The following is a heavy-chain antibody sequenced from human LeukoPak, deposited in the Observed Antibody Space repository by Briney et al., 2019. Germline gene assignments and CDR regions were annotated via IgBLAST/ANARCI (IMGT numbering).Heavy chain of an antibody. D-gene: IGHD4-23*01. CDR1: GFTFSTYS. J-gene: IGHJ3*02. Sequence: GGSLRLSCAASGFTFSTYSMNWVRQAPGKGLEWVSSISYSSSHIFYADSLKGRFTISRDNAKNSLYLQMNSLRAEDTAVYYCARFYGGNSNAFDIWGQGTMVTVSS. V-gene: IGHV3-21*01. CDR2: ISYSSSHI. CDR3: ARFYGGNSNAFDI.